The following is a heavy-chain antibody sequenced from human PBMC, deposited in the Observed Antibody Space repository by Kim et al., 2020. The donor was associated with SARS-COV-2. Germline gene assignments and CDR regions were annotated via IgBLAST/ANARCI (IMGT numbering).Heavy chain of an antibody. Sequence: ASVKVSCKASGYTFTSYDINWVRQATGQGLEWMGWMNPNSGNTGYAQKFQGRVTMTRNTSISTAYMELSSLRSEDTAVYYCARGRAGSGSPKGYYFDYWGQGTLVTVSS. V-gene: IGHV1-8*01. CDR3: ARGRAGSGSPKGYYFDY. J-gene: IGHJ4*02. D-gene: IGHD3-10*01. CDR1: GYTFTSYD. CDR2: MNPNSGNT.